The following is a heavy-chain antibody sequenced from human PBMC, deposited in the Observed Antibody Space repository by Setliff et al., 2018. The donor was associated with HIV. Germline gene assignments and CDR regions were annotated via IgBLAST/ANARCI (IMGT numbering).Heavy chain of an antibody. CDR3: ARLFRWLQFPDRFDS. D-gene: IGHD6-19*01. J-gene: IGHJ4*02. CDR2: VTDDGSA. CDR1: GGSLTNYY. Sequence: TLSLTCAVYGGSLTNYYWSWFRQSPGKGLEWIGEVTDDGSANYNPSLKSRVTISLVTSKAQFSLKLDSVTAADTAVYYCARLFRWLQFPDRFDSWGQGALVTVSS. V-gene: IGHV4-34*01.